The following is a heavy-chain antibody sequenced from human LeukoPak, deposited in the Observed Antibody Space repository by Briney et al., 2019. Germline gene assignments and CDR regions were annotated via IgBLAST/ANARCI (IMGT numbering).Heavy chain of an antibody. V-gene: IGHV4-38-2*02. Sequence: SETLSLTCTVSGYSISSGYYWGWIRQAPGKGLEWIGRYYHTEKTYYYNPSLKSRVTISVDTSRNQFSLKVTSVTAADTAVYYCARVRSSSGTRWFDPWGQGTLVTVSS. J-gene: IGHJ5*02. CDR1: GYSISSGYY. CDR3: ARVRSSSGTRWFDP. D-gene: IGHD3-22*01. CDR2: YYHTEKTY.